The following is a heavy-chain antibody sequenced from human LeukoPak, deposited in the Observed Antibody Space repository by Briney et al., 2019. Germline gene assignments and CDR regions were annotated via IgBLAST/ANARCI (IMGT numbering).Heavy chain of an antibody. CDR1: GFTFSSYS. CDR3: ASLVAVAADY. D-gene: IGHD6-19*01. V-gene: IGHV3-21*01. CDR2: ISSSSSYI. J-gene: IGHJ4*02. Sequence: GGSLRLSCAASGFTFSSYSMNWVRQAPGKGLEWVSSISSSSSYIYYADSVKGRFTISRDNAKNSLYLQMNSLRAEDTAVYYCASLVAVAADYWGQGTLVTVSS.